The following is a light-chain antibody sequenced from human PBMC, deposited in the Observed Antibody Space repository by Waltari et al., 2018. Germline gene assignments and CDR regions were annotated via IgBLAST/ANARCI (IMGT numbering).Light chain of an antibody. CDR3: RSYTSSSTWL. J-gene: IGLJ3*02. CDR2: DVS. V-gene: IGLV2-14*03. CDR1: RSAVGGYNF. Sequence: QSPLPQPASVSGSPGQPTTIPSTGTRSAVGGYNFVSWFQQHPGKAPKLMIYDVSKRPSGISNRFSGSKSGDTASLTISGLQAEDEADYYCRSYTSSSTWLFGGGTKLTVL.